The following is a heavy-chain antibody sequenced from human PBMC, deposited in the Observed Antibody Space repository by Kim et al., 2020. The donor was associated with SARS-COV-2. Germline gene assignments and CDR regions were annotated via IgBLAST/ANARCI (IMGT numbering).Heavy chain of an antibody. CDR3: AREKITMIVVVITPYYYYGMDV. D-gene: IGHD3-22*01. J-gene: IGHJ6*02. CDR1: GFTFSSYW. Sequence: VGSLRLSCAASGFTFSSYWMSWVRQAPGKGLEWVANIKQDGSEKYYVDSVKGRFTISRDNAKNSLYLQMNSLRAEDTAVYYCAREKITMIVVVITPYYYYGMDVWGQGTTVTVSS. CDR2: IKQDGSEK. V-gene: IGHV3-7*01.